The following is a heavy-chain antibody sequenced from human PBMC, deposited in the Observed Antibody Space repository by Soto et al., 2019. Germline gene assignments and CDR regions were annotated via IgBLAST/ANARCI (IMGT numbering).Heavy chain of an antibody. CDR3: AKDRGSSWPYYYYGMDI. V-gene: IGHV3-30*18. CDR2: ISDGGNNK. J-gene: IGHJ6*02. CDR1: GFTFSSYG. Sequence: QVQLVESGGGVVQPGRSLRLSCAGSGFTFSSYGMDWVRQAPGKGLEWVAVISDGGNNKYYADSVKGRFTISRDNSKNTLYPQMNSLRAEDSAVYYCAKDRGSSWPYYYYGMDIWGQGTTVTVSS. D-gene: IGHD6-13*01.